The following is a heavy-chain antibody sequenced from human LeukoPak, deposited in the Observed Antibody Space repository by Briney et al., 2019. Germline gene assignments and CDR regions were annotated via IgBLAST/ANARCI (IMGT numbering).Heavy chain of an antibody. V-gene: IGHV4-38-2*02. CDR1: GYSISSGYY. J-gene: IGHJ6*03. Sequence: SETLSLTCTVSGYSISSGYYWGWIRQPPGKGLEWIGSIYHSGSTYYNPSPKSRVTISVDTSKNQFSLKLSSVTAADTAVYYCASGGIVGASPRYYYYMDVWGKGTTVTVSS. CDR3: ASGGIVGASPRYYYYMDV. D-gene: IGHD1-26*01. CDR2: IYHSGST.